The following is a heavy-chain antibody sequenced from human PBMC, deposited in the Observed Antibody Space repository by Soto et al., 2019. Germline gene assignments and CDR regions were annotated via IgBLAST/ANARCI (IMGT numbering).Heavy chain of an antibody. D-gene: IGHD2-2*01. CDR3: ARSQGSSTSLAIYYYYYYGMDV. CDR1: GGTFGSYA. V-gene: IGHV1-69*01. CDR2: IIPIPGTA. Sequence: QVQLVQSGAEVKKPGSSVKVSCQSSGGTFGSYAISWVRQAPGQGLEWMGGIIPIPGTANYAQKFQGRVTIAADESTSTAYMELSSLRSEDTAVYYCARSQGSSTSLAIYYYYYYGMDVWGQGTTVPVSS. J-gene: IGHJ6*02.